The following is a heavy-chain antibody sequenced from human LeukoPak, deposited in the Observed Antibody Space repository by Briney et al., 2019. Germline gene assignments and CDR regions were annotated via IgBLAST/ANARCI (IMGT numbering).Heavy chain of an antibody. Sequence: GASVKVSCKASEYTFTDYYLHWVRQAPGQGFEWMGWLNPVSGGTNYVQKFQGRVTMTRDTSISTAYMELSRLRSDDTAVYYCARANFLSCSSTSCLFDYWGQGPLVTVSS. V-gene: IGHV1-2*02. CDR3: ARANFLSCSSTSCLFDY. D-gene: IGHD2-2*01. CDR1: EYTFTDYY. CDR2: LNPVSGGT. J-gene: IGHJ4*02.